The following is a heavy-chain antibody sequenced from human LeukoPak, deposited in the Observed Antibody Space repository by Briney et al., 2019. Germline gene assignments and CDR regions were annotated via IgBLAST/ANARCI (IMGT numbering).Heavy chain of an antibody. CDR2: IYTSGST. J-gene: IGHJ6*03. CDR3: ASEAEDIVVVPAATYYYYYMDV. Sequence: SETLSLTCTVSGGSISSYYGGWIRQPAGKGLEWVGRIYTSGSTNYNPALKGRVTLSVDTSKNQVSLKRRSVTAADTAVSYCASEAEDIVVVPAATYYYYYMDVWGKGTTVTVSS. D-gene: IGHD2-2*01. V-gene: IGHV4-4*07. CDR1: GGSISSYY.